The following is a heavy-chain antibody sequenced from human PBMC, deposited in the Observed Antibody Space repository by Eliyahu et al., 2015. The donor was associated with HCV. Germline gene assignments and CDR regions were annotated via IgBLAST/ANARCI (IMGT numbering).Heavy chain of an antibody. CDR3: ARDVTAVTTGVWYFDL. CDR2: MFVSGTT. CDR1: GGSIRSYS. J-gene: IGHJ2*01. Sequence: QVQLQESGPGLVKPSETLSLTCTVSGGSIRSYSWNWIRQSAGKRLEWIGRMFVSGTTNYNPSFRSRVSMSNDNYKNSFSLTLASVTAADTAVYFCARDVTAVTTGVWYFDLWGRGTLITVSS. D-gene: IGHD4-17*01. V-gene: IGHV4-4*07.